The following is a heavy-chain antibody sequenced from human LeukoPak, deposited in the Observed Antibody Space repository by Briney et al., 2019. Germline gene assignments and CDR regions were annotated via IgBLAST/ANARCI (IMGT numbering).Heavy chain of an antibody. V-gene: IGHV4-4*07. CDR3: ARDPYGDYVAGYYFDY. Sequence: SETLSLTCTVSGGSISSYYWSRIRQPAGKGLEWIGRIYTSGSTNYNPSLKSRVTMSVDTSKNQFSLKLSSVTAADTAVYYCARDPYGDYVAGYYFDYWGQGTLVTVSS. CDR1: GGSISSYY. J-gene: IGHJ4*02. D-gene: IGHD4-17*01. CDR2: IYTSGST.